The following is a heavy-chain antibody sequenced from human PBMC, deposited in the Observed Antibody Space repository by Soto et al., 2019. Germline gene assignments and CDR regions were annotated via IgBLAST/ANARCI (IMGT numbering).Heavy chain of an antibody. CDR1: GFSFSNYA. D-gene: IGHD3-22*01. CDR2: ISYDGTNK. J-gene: IGHJ4*02. CDR3: ARDDGGGGYYSALEY. V-gene: IGHV3-30-3*01. Sequence: QVQLVESGGGVVQPGRSLRLSCAASGFSFSNYAMHWVRQAPGTGLEWVALISYDGTNKQYADSVKGRFTISRDSSMKTVYLHMNSLRADDTAIYYCARDDGGGGYYSALEYWGRGTLVTVSS.